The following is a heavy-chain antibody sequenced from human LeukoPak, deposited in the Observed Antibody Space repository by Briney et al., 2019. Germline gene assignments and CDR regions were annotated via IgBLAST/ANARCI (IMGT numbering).Heavy chain of an antibody. CDR2: IKEDGSEK. CDR1: GFSFSTYW. V-gene: IGHV3-7*01. J-gene: IGHJ6*02. CDR3: ARLRYYGMDV. Sequence: GGSLKLSCVASGFSFSTYWMSWVRQAPGKGLEWVANIKEDGSEKYYVDSVKGRFTMSRDNAKNSVYLQMNSLRAEDTAVYYCARLRYYGMDVWGQGTTVTVSS.